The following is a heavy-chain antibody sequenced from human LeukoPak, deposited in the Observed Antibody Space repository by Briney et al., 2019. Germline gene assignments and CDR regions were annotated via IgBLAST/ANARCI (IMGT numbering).Heavy chain of an antibody. CDR3: ARVRGSYGYVYYCYGMDV. J-gene: IGHJ6*02. CDR1: GRSISSRSYC. Sequence: PSETLSLTCTVSGRSISSRSYCWGWIRQPPGKGLDWIGSVYYTRSTYYNPSLKSRLTISIDTSKNQFSLKLSSVTAADTAVYYCARVRGSYGYVYYCYGMDVWGQGTTVTVSS. CDR2: VYYTRST. D-gene: IGHD5-18*01. V-gene: IGHV4-39*01.